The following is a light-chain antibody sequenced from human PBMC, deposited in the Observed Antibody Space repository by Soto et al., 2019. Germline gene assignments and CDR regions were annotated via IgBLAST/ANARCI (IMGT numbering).Light chain of an antibody. CDR3: QQRNVWPPVT. CDR1: QSVSSN. V-gene: IGKV3-11*01. J-gene: IGKJ5*01. CDR2: GAF. Sequence: EIVMTHSPATLSVSPWERATLSCRASQSVSSNLAWYQQKPGQAPRLLIYGAFNRATGIPARFSGSGSGTDFTLTISSLEPEDSAVYCCQQRNVWPPVTFGQGTRLEIK.